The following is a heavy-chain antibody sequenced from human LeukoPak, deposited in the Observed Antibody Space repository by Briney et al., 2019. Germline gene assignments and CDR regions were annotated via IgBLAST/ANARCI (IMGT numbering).Heavy chain of an antibody. CDR1: SGSISTSNYY. CDR2: IYTSGST. Sequence: SETLSLTCTVSSGSISTSNYYWSWIRQPAGKGLEWIGRIYTSGSTNYNPSLKSRVTMSIDTSKSQFSLKLSSVTAADTAVYYCARTRYGSGSYTYLDYWGQGTLVTVSS. V-gene: IGHV4-61*02. D-gene: IGHD3-10*01. J-gene: IGHJ4*02. CDR3: ARTRYGSGSYTYLDY.